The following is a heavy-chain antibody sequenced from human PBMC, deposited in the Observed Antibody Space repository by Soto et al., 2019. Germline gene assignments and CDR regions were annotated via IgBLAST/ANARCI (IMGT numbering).Heavy chain of an antibody. V-gene: IGHV1-69*12. CDR3: ARRNYDWGFVDY. D-gene: IGHD3-16*01. Sequence: QVQLVQSGAEVKKPGSSVKVSCKASGGTFSSYAISWVRQAPGQGLEWMGGIIPIFGTANYAQKFQGRVTITADESTSTAWMELSSLRAEDTAVYYCARRNYDWGFVDYWGQGTLVTVSS. CDR2: IIPIFGTA. J-gene: IGHJ4*02. CDR1: GGTFSSYA.